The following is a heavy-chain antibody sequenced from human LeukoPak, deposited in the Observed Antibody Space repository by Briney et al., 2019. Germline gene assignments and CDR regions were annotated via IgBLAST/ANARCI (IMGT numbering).Heavy chain of an antibody. V-gene: IGHV4-31*03. J-gene: IGHJ6*02. CDR1: GGSISSGGYY. CDR2: IYYSGST. Sequence: SQTLSLTCTVSGGSISSGGYYWGWIRQHPGKGLEWIGYIYYSGSTYYNPSLKSRVTISVDTSKNQFSLKLSSVTAADTAVYYCARVPPFAFYGMDVWGQGTTVTVSS. CDR3: ARVPPFAFYGMDV. D-gene: IGHD2-21*01.